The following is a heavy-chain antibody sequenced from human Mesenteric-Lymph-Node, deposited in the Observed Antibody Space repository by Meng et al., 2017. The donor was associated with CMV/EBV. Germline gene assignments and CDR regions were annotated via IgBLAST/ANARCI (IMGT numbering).Heavy chain of an antibody. CDR1: GASIASFY. CDR3: ARDAYNSFDF. J-gene: IGHJ4*02. V-gene: IGHV4-59*01. CDR2: VSYSGTP. D-gene: IGHD1-14*01. Sequence: GSLRLSCSVSGASIASFYWAWIRQPPGKTLEWLGYVSYSGTPNYNPSLKGRVTISRDTSNNQFSLQLRSVTAADTAIYYCARDAYNSFDFWGRGSRVTVSS.